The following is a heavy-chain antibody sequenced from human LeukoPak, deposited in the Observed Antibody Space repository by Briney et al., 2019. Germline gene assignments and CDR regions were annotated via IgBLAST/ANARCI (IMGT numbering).Heavy chain of an antibody. D-gene: IGHD2/OR15-2a*01. V-gene: IGHV3-53*01. CDR3: ARADTVSGILV. J-gene: IGHJ4*02. CDR2: IYEGGGR. Sequence: GGSLRLSCAASEFTVSNSYMTWVRPAPGKGLEWVSVIYEGGGRYYGDSVKGRFTISKDNFENTVYLQMNSLRADDTAVYYCARADTVSGILVWGQGTLVTVSS. CDR1: EFTVSNSY.